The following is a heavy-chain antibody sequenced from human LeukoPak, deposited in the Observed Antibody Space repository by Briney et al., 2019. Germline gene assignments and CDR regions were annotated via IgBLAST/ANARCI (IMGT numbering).Heavy chain of an antibody. V-gene: IGHV4-34*01. CDR1: GGSFSGYY. J-gene: IGHJ5*02. CDR2: INHSGST. D-gene: IGHD2-15*01. Sequence: PSETLSLTCAVYGGSFSGYYWSWIRQPPGKGLEWIGEINHSGSTNYNPSLKSRVTISVDTSKNKFSLKLSSVTAADTAVYYCASLNCSGGSCYSGVPNWFDPWGQGTLVTVSS. CDR3: ASLNCSGGSCYSGVPNWFDP.